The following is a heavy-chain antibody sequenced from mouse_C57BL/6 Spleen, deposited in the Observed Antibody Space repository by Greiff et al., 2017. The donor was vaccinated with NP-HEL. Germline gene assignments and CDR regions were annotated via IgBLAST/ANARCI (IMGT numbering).Heavy chain of an antibody. CDR1: GYSITSGYY. CDR2: ISYDGSN. D-gene: IGHD1-1*01. J-gene: IGHJ2*01. V-gene: IGHV3-6*01. CDR3: EREGYYYGSSFDY. Sequence: DVKLQESGPGLVKPSQSLSLTCSVTGYSITSGYYWNWIRQFPGNKLEWMGYISYDGSNNYNPSLKNRISITRDTSKNQFFLKLNSVTTEDTATYYCEREGYYYGSSFDYWGQGTTLTVSS.